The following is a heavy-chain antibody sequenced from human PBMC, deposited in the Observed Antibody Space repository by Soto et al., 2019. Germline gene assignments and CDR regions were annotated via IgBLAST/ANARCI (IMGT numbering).Heavy chain of an antibody. J-gene: IGHJ4*02. CDR2: ISYNSGSA. CDR3: AKGSGSMILMVEYYFDI. Sequence: EGQLVESGGGLVEPGRSLRLSCTASGFTFDDSGMHWVRLRPGKGLEWVSGISYNSGSADYAESVKGRFTISRDNARNSLHLQMNTLRPEDTALYYCAKGSGSMILMVEYYFDIWGQGTLVTVSS. CDR1: GFTFDDSG. D-gene: IGHD3-22*01. V-gene: IGHV3-9*01.